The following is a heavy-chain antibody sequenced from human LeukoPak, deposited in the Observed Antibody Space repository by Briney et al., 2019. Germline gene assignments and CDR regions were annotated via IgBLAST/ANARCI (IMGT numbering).Heavy chain of an antibody. CDR1: GGSIRSFY. CDR2: IYHSGTT. CDR3: ARDPGGYYYDSSGST. V-gene: IGHV4-59*12. Sequence: SETLSLTCTVSGGSIRSFYWNWIRQRPGKGLEWIGYIYHSGTTSYNPSLKSRVTISVDTSKNQFSLRLSSVTAADTAVYYCARDPGGYYYDSSGSTWGQGTLVTVSS. D-gene: IGHD3-22*01. J-gene: IGHJ5*02.